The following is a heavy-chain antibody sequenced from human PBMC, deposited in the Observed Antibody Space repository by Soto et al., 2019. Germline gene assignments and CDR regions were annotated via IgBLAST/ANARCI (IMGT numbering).Heavy chain of an antibody. J-gene: IGHJ6*02. V-gene: IGHV1-69*10. CDR1: GGTFSSYA. Sequence: ASVKVSCKASGGTFSSYAISWVRQAPGQGLEWMGGIIPILGISNYAQKFQGSVTITADKSTSTAYMELSSLISEDTAVYYCARDEFMTTVVTDYYYYGMDVWGQGTTVTVSS. D-gene: IGHD4-17*01. CDR3: ARDEFMTTVVTDYYYYGMDV. CDR2: IIPILGIS.